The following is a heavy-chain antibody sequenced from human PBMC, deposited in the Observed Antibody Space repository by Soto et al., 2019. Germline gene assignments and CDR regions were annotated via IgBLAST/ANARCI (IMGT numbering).Heavy chain of an antibody. CDR3: AKDVRFLEWLGFVNMDV. J-gene: IGHJ6*03. V-gene: IGHV3-9*01. CDR1: GFTFDDYA. D-gene: IGHD3-3*01. CDR2: ISWNSGSI. Sequence: PGGSLRLSCAASGFTFDDYAMHWVRQAPGKGLEWVSGISWNSGSIGYADSVKGRFTISRDNAKNSLYLQMNSLRAEDTALYYCAKDVRFLEWLGFVNMDVWGKGTTVTVSS.